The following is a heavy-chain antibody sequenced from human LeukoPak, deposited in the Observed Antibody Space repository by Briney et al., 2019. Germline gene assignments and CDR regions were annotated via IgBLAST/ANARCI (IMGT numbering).Heavy chain of an antibody. CDR3: ARYDTTVTAHYFDY. V-gene: IGHV3-11*04. CDR1: GFTFSDYY. J-gene: IGHJ4*02. CDR2: ISSSGSTI. Sequence: GGSLRLSCAASGFTFSDYYMSWIRQAPGKGLEWVSYISSSGSTIYYADSVKGRFTISRDNAKNSLYLQMNSLRAEDTAVYYCARYDTTVTAHYFDYWGQGTLVTVSS. D-gene: IGHD4-17*01.